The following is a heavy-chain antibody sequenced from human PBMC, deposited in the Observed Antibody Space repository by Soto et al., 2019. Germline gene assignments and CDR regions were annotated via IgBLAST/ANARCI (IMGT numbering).Heavy chain of an antibody. J-gene: IGHJ6*02. D-gene: IGHD3-16*01. CDR2: IWYDGSNK. Sequence: PGGSLRLSCAASGFTFSSYGMHWVRQAPGKGLEWVAVIWYDGSNKYYADSVKGRFTISRDNSKNTLYLQMNSLRAEDTAVYYCARDFYGYGMDVWGQGTTVTVSS. V-gene: IGHV3-33*01. CDR1: GFTFSSYG. CDR3: ARDFYGYGMDV.